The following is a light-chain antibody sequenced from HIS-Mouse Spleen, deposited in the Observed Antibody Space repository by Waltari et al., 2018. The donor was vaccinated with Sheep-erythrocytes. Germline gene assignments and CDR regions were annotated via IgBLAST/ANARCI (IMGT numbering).Light chain of an antibody. CDR3: QQRSNWYT. V-gene: IGKV3-11*01. CDR1: QIVSSY. CDR2: DAS. Sequence: EIVLTQSPATLSLSPGESATHSCRASQIVSSYLAWYQQKPGQAPRLLIYDASNRATGIPARFSGSGSGTDFTLTISSLEPEDFAVYYCQQRSNWYTFGQGTKLEIK. J-gene: IGKJ2*01.